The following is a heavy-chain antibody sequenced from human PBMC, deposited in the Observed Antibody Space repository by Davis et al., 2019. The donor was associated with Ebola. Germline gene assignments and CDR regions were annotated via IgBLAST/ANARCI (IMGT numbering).Heavy chain of an antibody. CDR2: ISSSSSTI. CDR3: ARDGPVGAILYGMDV. D-gene: IGHD1-26*01. J-gene: IGHJ6*02. Sequence: GESLKISCAASGFTVSSNYMSWVRQAPGKGLEWVSYISSSSSTIYYADSVKGRFTISRDNAKNSLYLQMNSLRDEDTAVYYCARDGPVGAILYGMDVWGQGTTVTVSS. V-gene: IGHV3-48*02. CDR1: GFTVSSNY.